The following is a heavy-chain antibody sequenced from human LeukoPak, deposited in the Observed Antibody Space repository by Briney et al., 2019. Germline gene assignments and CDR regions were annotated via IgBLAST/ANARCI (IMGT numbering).Heavy chain of an antibody. J-gene: IGHJ6*03. CDR1: GFTFSSYS. Sequence: GGSLRLSCAASGFTFSSYSMNWVRQAPGKGLEWVSSISSSSSYIYYADSVKGRFTISRDNAKNSLYLQMNSLRAEDTAVYYCARAFMSSKYYYYYMDVWGKGTTVTVSS. D-gene: IGHD3-10*02. CDR2: ISSSSSYI. CDR3: ARAFMSSKYYYYYMDV. V-gene: IGHV3-21*01.